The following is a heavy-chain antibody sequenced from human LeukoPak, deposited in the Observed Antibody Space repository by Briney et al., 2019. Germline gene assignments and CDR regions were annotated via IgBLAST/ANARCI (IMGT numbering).Heavy chain of an antibody. CDR3: AESDYYDSSYEY. D-gene: IGHD3-22*01. J-gene: IGHJ4*02. V-gene: IGHV3-23*01. CDR2: ISGSGGST. Sequence: PGGSLRLSCAASGFTFSSYAMSWVRQAPGKGLEWVSAISGSGGSTYYADSVKGRFTISRDNSKNTLYLQMNSLRAEDTAVYYSAESDYYDSSYEYWGQGTLVTVSS. CDR1: GFTFSSYA.